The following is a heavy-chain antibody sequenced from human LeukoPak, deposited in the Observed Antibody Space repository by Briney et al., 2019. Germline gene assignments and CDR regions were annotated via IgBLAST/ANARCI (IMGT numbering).Heavy chain of an antibody. CDR3: AKGYDFWSGANDYYYYYMDV. CDR1: GFTFSSYS. J-gene: IGHJ6*03. V-gene: IGHV3-48*04. Sequence: GGSLRLSCAASGFTFSSYSMNWVRQAPGKGLEWVSYISSSSSTIYYADSVKGRFTISRDNAKNSLYLQMNSLRAEDMALYYCAKGYDFWSGANDYYYYYMDVWGKGTTVTVSS. D-gene: IGHD3-3*01. CDR2: ISSSSSTI.